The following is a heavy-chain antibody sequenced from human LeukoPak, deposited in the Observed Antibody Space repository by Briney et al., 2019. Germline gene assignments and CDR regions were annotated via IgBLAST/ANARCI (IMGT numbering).Heavy chain of an antibody. CDR3: AKSGLSRFDY. J-gene: IGHJ4*02. CDR1: GFTFSTYD. D-gene: IGHD4/OR15-4a*01. CDR2: ISGSGGNT. V-gene: IGHV3-23*01. Sequence: GGSLRLSCAASGFTFSTYDITWVRQAPGKGLEWVSGISGSGGNTYYADSVKGRFTISRDNSKNTLYLQMNSLRAEDTAVYYCAKSGLSRFDYWGQGTLVTVSS.